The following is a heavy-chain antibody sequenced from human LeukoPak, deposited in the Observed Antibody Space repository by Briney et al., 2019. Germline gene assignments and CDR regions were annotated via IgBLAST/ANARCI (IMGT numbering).Heavy chain of an antibody. J-gene: IGHJ4*02. V-gene: IGHV3-21*01. CDR3: ARVAYSSGVDC. CDR2: ISSSSIYI. D-gene: IGHD6-19*01. CDR1: GFTFSSYS. Sequence: GGSLGLSCAASGFTFSSYSMNCVRQAPGKGLEWVSSISSSSIYIYYADSLKGRFTISRDNAKNSLYLQMNSLRAEDTAVYYCARVAYSSGVDCWGQGTLVTVSS.